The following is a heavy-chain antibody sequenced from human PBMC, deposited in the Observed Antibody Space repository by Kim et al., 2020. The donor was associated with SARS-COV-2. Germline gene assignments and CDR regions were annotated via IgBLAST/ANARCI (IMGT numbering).Heavy chain of an antibody. CDR2: VIPMLGIA. Sequence: SVKVSRKASGDTFRNYAINWVRQAPGQGLEWMGRVIPMLGIANYAQKFQDRVTLTADKSTNTAYIELSSLRFEDTAVYYCAKDSDYSSSCFDYWGQGTLVTVSS. V-gene: IGHV1-69*04. J-gene: IGHJ4*02. D-gene: IGHD6-6*01. CDR3: AKDSDYSSSCFDY. CDR1: GDTFRNYA.